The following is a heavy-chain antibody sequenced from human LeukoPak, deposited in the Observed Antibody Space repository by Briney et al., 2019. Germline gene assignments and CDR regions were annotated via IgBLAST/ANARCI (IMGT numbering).Heavy chain of an antibody. Sequence: SETLSLTCTVSDGSISSSSYYWGWIRQPPGKGLEWIGSIYYSGSTYYNPSLKSRVTISVDTSKNQFSLKLSSVTAADTAVYYCARQGAGSWFNWFDPWGQGTLVTVSS. V-gene: IGHV4-39*01. CDR1: DGSISSSSYY. CDR2: IYYSGST. CDR3: ARQGAGSWFNWFDP. D-gene: IGHD6-13*01. J-gene: IGHJ5*02.